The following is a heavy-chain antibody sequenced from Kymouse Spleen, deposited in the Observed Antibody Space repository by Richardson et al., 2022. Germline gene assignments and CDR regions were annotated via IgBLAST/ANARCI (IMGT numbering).Heavy chain of an antibody. Sequence: EVQLVESGGGLVQPGGSLRLSCAASGFTFSSYAMSWVRQAPGKGLEWVSAISGSGGSTYYADSVKGRFTISRDNSKNTLYLQMNSLRAEDTAVYYCAKEGSYDILTGYLYFDYWGQGTLVTVSS. V-gene: IGHV3-23*04. CDR3: AKEGSYDILTGYLYFDY. J-gene: IGHJ4*02. D-gene: IGHD3-9*01. CDR2: ISGSGGST. CDR1: GFTFSSYA.